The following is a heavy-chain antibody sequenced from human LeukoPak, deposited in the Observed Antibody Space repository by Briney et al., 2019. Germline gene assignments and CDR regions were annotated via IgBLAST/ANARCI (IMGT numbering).Heavy chain of an antibody. V-gene: IGHV4-39*07. CDR1: GGSISSSSYY. D-gene: IGHD3-22*01. Sequence: EPSETLSLTCTVSGGSISSSSYYWGWIRQPPGKGLEWIGEINHSGSTNYNPSLKSRVTISVDTSKNQFSLKLSSVTAADTAVYYCAVRPRFDSSGYKTDYWGQGTLVTVSS. CDR2: INHSGST. CDR3: AVRPRFDSSGYKTDY. J-gene: IGHJ4*02.